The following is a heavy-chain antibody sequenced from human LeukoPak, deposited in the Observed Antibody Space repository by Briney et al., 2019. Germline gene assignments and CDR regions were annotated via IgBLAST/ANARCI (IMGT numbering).Heavy chain of an antibody. J-gene: IGHJ4*02. CDR1: GGSNSSSSYY. D-gene: IGHD3-16*02. CDR3: ARQYYDYVWGSYRLWYFDY. Sequence: SETLSLXCTVSGGSNSSSSYYWGWSRQPPGKGPEWIGSIYYSGSTYYNPSLKSRVTISVDTSKNQFSLKLSSVTAADTAVYYCARQYYDYVWGSYRLWYFDYWGQGTLVTVSS. V-gene: IGHV4-39*01. CDR2: IYYSGST.